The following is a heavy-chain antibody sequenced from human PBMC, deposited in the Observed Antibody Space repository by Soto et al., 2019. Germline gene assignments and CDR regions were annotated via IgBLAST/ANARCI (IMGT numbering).Heavy chain of an antibody. V-gene: IGHV1-18*04. CDR1: GYTFTSYG. D-gene: IGHD2-15*01. J-gene: IGHJ4*02. Sequence: ASVKVSCKASGYTFTSYGISWVRQAPGQGLEWMGWISAYNGNTNYAQKLQGRVTMTTDTSTSTAYMELRSLRSDDTAVYYCARVIVVVVAASRDFDYWGQGTLVTV. CDR3: ARVIVVVVAASRDFDY. CDR2: ISAYNGNT.